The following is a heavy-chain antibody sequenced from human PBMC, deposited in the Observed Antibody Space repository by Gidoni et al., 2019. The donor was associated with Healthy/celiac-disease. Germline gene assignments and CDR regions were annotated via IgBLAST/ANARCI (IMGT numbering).Heavy chain of an antibody. V-gene: IGHV3-30*18. J-gene: IGHJ4*02. CDR1: GFTFSSYG. Sequence: QVQLVESGGGVVQPGRSLRLSCAASGFTFSSYGMHWVRQAPGTGLEWVAVISYDGSNKYYADSVKGRFTIYRDNSKNTLYLQMNSLRAEDTAVYYCAKVMEYYGSGTPGIHFDYWGQGTQVTVSS. D-gene: IGHD3-10*01. CDR2: ISYDGSNK. CDR3: AKVMEYYGSGTPGIHFDY.